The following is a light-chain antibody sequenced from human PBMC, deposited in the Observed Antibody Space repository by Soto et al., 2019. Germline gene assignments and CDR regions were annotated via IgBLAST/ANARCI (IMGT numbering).Light chain of an antibody. CDR1: QSISTY. V-gene: IGKV1-39*01. J-gene: IGKJ2*01. CDR2: AAS. Sequence: DIKMTQSPASLSASVGDRVTITCRSSQSISTYLNLYQQKPGKAPKVLIYAASRLQTGLPSRFSGTGSGTDFILTISSLQPEDFATYYCQQSNSTPLTFGQGTKLEIK. CDR3: QQSNSTPLT.